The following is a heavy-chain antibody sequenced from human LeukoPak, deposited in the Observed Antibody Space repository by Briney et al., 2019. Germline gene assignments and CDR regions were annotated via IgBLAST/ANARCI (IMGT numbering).Heavy chain of an antibody. J-gene: IGHJ3*02. CDR3: ARDENFIVAAFDI. CDR2: ISSSGSTI. D-gene: IGHD5-12*01. V-gene: IGHV3-48*04. Sequence: GGSLRLSCAASGFTFSSYSMNWVRQAPGKGLEWVSYISSSGSTIYYADSVKGRFTISRDNAKNSLYLQMNSLRAEDTAVYYCARDENFIVAAFDIWGQGTMVTVSS. CDR1: GFTFSSYS.